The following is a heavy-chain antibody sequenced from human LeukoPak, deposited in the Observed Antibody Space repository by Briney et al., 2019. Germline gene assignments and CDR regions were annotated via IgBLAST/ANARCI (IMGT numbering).Heavy chain of an antibody. D-gene: IGHD4-11*01. V-gene: IGHV3-11*03. CDR2: ISSSSSNT. CDR3: EGSVDSWSRMDV. J-gene: IGHJ6*02. CDR1: GFTFSDYY. Sequence: PGGSLRLSCAATGFTFSDYYMSWISQAPGKGLEWVSFISSSSSNTKYADSVKGRFTISRDNAKNSLYLQMNSLRAEDAAVYYCEGSVDSWSRMDVWGQGTRVTVSS.